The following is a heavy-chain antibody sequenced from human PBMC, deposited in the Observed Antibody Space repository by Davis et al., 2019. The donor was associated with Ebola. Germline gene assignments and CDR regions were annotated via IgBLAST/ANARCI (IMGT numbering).Heavy chain of an antibody. V-gene: IGHV4-4*02. D-gene: IGHD2-15*01. CDR2: IYHSGST. J-gene: IGHJ4*02. CDR3: ARVQWWYRRLDY. Sequence: MPSETLSLTCAVSGGSISSSNWWSWVRQPPGKGLEWIGEIYHSGSTNYNPSLKSRVTISVDTSKNQFSLKLSSVTAADTAVYYCARVQWWYRRLDYWGQGTLVTVSS. CDR1: GGSISSSNW.